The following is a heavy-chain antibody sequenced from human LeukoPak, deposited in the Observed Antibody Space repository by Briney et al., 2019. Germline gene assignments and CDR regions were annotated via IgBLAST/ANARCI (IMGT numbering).Heavy chain of an antibody. V-gene: IGHV1-2*02. D-gene: IGHD5-24*01. CDR1: GYTFTGYY. CDR3: ARARGDGYSPFDY. CDR2: INPNSGGT. J-gene: IGHJ4*02. Sequence: ASVKVSCKASGYTFTGYYMPWVRQAPGQGLEWMGWINPNSGGTNYAQKFQGRVTMTRDTSISTAYMELSRLRSDDTAVYYCARARGDGYSPFDYWGQGTLVTVSS.